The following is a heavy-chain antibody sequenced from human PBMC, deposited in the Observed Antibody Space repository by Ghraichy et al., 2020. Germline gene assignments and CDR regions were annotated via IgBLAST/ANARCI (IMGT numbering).Heavy chain of an antibody. D-gene: IGHD1-7*01. CDR3: AKMELGAGSISDY. J-gene: IGHJ4*02. CDR2: IRFDGGNT. CDR1: GFTFSDYG. V-gene: IGHV3-30*02. Sequence: GESLNISCAASGFTFSDYGMHWVRQAPGKGLEWVTFIRFDGGNTYYADSVKGRFTISRDNSKNTLFLQMSSLKTEDTAVYYCAKMELGAGSISDYWGQGTLVTVSS.